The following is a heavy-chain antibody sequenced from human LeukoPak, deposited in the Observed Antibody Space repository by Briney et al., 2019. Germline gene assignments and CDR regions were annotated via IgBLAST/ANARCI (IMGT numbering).Heavy chain of an antibody. Sequence: GESLKISCKGSGYRFTDYWIGWVRQLPGKGLEWMGIIYPGDSDTRYSPSFQGQVTISADKSINTAHLQWSSLKASDTAMYYCARGAAGTTPDYYYFGLDVWGQGTTVRVSS. CDR1: GYRFTDYW. J-gene: IGHJ6*02. D-gene: IGHD1-7*01. CDR3: ARGAAGTTPDYYYFGLDV. CDR2: IYPGDSDT. V-gene: IGHV5-51*01.